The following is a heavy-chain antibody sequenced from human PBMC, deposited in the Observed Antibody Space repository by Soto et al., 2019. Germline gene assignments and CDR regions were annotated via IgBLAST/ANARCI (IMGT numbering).Heavy chain of an antibody. J-gene: IGHJ3*01. V-gene: IGHV1-8*01. CDR3: ARGLGKYFWSGYSQPDAFDF. Sequence: ASVKVSCKASGYTFTSYDINWVRQATGQGLEWMGWMNPNSGNTGYAQKFQGRVTMTRNTSISTAYMELSSLRSEDTAVYYCARGLGKYFWSGYSQPDAFDFWAQGTMVTVSS. CDR2: MNPNSGNT. CDR1: GYTFTSYD. D-gene: IGHD3-3*01.